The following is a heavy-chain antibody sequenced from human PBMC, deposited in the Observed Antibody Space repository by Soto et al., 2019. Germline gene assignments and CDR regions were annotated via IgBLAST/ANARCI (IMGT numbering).Heavy chain of an antibody. D-gene: IGHD6-19*01. Sequence: QVQLEEPGGGLVKPGGSLRLSCAASGFTFSAVYMSWIRQAPNKGLEYISYISSSDTSANYADSVQGRFTISRDNAKNSLYLQMNSLRAEDTAVYYFAREGGAVTGQYFDYWGQGALVTVSS. V-gene: IGHV3-11*05. CDR1: GFTFSAVY. CDR2: ISSSDTSA. J-gene: IGHJ4*02. CDR3: AREGGAVTGQYFDY.